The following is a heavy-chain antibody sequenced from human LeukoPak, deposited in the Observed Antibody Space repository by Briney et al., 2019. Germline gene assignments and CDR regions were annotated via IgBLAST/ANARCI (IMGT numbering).Heavy chain of an antibody. CDR2: ISSSSSYI. J-gene: IGHJ6*03. D-gene: IGHD6-6*01. Sequence: GGSLRLSCAASGFTFSSYWMHWVRQAPGKGLVWVSSISSSSSYIYYADSVKGRFTISRDNAKNSLYLQMNSLRAEDTAVYYCAKYSSSSLLYYYYMDVWGKGTTVTVSS. CDR1: GFTFSSYW. CDR3: AKYSSSSLLYYYYMDV. V-gene: IGHV3-21*01.